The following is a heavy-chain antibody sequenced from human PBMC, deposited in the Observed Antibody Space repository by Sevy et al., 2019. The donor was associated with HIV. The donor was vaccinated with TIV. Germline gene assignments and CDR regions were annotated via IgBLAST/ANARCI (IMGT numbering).Heavy chain of an antibody. CDR2: ISGSGGST. J-gene: IGHJ6*02. V-gene: IGHV3-23*01. Sequence: GGSLRLSCAASGFTFSSYAMSWVRQAPGKGLEWVSAISGSGGSTYYADSVKGRFTISRDNAKNSLYLQMSSLRADDTAVYYCARDHVKDGKGGDYYYHAMDVWGRGTTVTVS. D-gene: IGHD3-16*01. CDR3: ARDHVKDGKGGDYYYHAMDV. CDR1: GFTFSSYA.